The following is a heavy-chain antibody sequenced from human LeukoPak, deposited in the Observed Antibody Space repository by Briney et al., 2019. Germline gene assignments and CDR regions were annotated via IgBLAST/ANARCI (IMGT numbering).Heavy chain of an antibody. D-gene: IGHD3-9*01. Sequence: GGSLRLSCAASGFTFSNAWMTWVRQAPGKGLEWVSYISDSGSPIYYADSVKGRFTVSRDNAKNSLYLQMNSLRAEDTALYYCARQTLGATGYSAFDFWGQGTLVTVSS. CDR2: ISDSGSPI. CDR1: GFTFSNAW. V-gene: IGHV3-48*04. CDR3: ARQTLGATGYSAFDF. J-gene: IGHJ3*01.